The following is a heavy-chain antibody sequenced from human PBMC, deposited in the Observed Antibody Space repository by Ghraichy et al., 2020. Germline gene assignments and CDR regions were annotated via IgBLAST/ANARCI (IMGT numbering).Heavy chain of an antibody. CDR3: AKDLVMNSGSYYFDY. Sequence: GGSLRLSCAASGFTFSSYAMSWVRQAPGKGLEWVSGISGSGGSTYYADSVKGRFTISRDNYKNTLYLQMNSLRAEDTAVYYCAKDLVMNSGSYYFDYWGQGTLVTVSS. D-gene: IGHD1-26*01. CDR2: ISGSGGST. CDR1: GFTFSSYA. J-gene: IGHJ4*02. V-gene: IGHV3-23*01.